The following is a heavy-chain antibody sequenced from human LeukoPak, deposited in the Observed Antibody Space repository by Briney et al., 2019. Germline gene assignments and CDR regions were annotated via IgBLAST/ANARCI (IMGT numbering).Heavy chain of an antibody. J-gene: IGHJ5*02. CDR2: ISAYNGNT. Sequence: GASVKVSCKASGYTFTSYGISWVRQAPGQGLEWMGWISAYNGNTNYAQKLQGKVTMTTDTSTSTAYMELRSLRSDDTAVYYCARELNYYGSGRGSWFDPWGQGTLVTVSS. V-gene: IGHV1-18*01. D-gene: IGHD3-10*01. CDR1: GYTFTSYG. CDR3: ARELNYYGSGRGSWFDP.